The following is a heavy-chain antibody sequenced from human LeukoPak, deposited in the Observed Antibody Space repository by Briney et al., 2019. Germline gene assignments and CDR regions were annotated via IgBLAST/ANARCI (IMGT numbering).Heavy chain of an antibody. CDR2: ISSSSSYM. Sequence: GGSLRLSCAASGFTFSSYSMNWVRQAPGKGLEWVSSISSSSSYMYYADSVKGRFTISRDNAKNSLYLQMNSLRAEDTAVYYCAREFYLRRDGYNYYAFDIWGQGTMVTVSS. CDR3: AREFYLRRDGYNYYAFDI. D-gene: IGHD5-24*01. V-gene: IGHV3-21*01. CDR1: GFTFSSYS. J-gene: IGHJ3*02.